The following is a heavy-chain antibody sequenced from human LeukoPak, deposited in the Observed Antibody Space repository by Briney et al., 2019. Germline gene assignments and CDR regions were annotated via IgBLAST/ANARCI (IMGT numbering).Heavy chain of an antibody. CDR2: IKEDGTEK. CDR3: AKRGPPTGV. Sequence: GGSLRLSCAASGFSFSNYWMSWVRQVPGKGLEWVANIKEDGTEKNYLGSVKGRFTIARDNAKNSLYLQMNSLRDEDTAMYYCAKRGPPTGVWGRGTLVTVSS. V-gene: IGHV3-7*03. CDR1: GFSFSNYW. D-gene: IGHD1-14*01. J-gene: IGHJ2*01.